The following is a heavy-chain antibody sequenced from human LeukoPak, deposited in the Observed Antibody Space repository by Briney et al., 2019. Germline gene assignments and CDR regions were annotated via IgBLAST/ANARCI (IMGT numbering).Heavy chain of an antibody. Sequence: SETLSLTCAVYGGSFSGYYWGWIRQPPGKGLEWIGEINHSGSTNYNPSLKSRVTISVDTSKNQFSLKLSSVTAADTAVYYCARRGTAMAKNFDYWGQGTLVTVSS. CDR2: INHSGST. D-gene: IGHD5-18*01. V-gene: IGHV4-34*01. CDR1: GGSFSGYY. CDR3: ARRGTAMAKNFDY. J-gene: IGHJ4*02.